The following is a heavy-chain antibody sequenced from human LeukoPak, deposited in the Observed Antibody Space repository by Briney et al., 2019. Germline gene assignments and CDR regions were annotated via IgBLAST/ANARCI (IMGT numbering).Heavy chain of an antibody. CDR3: AKDVGSGWYIFDY. D-gene: IGHD6-19*01. V-gene: IGHV3-23*01. CDR2: ISGSGGST. J-gene: IGHJ4*02. CDR1: GFTFSSYA. Sequence: GRSLRLSCAASGFTFSSYAMHWVRQAPGKGLEWVSAISGSGGSTYYADSVKGRFTISRDNSKNTLYLQMNSLRAEDTAVYYCAKDVGSGWYIFDYWGQGTLVTVSS.